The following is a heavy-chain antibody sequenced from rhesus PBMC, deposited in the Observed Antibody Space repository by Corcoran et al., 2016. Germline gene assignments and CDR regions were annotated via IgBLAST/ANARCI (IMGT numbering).Heavy chain of an antibody. Sequence: QLQLQESGPGLVKPSETLSLTCAVSGYSISSGYGWSWLRQPQGKGLECIGYISYSGSHSSNPSLKSRITISRDTSKNQFSLKLSSVTAADTAVYYCARDGSYGLDSWGQGVVVTVSS. CDR3: ARDGSYGLDS. D-gene: IGHD1-44*02. CDR2: ISYSGSH. V-gene: IGHV4-122*02. J-gene: IGHJ6*01. CDR1: GYSISSGYG.